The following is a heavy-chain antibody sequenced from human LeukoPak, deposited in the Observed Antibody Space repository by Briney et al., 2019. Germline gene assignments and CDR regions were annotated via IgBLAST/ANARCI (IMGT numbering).Heavy chain of an antibody. CDR1: GFTFSDYS. CDR3: AKVRVVFNWNYAYYFDS. CDR2: ISYDGSDK. D-gene: IGHD1-7*01. Sequence: GSLRLSCAASGFTFSDYSMNWVRQAPGKGLEWVAIISYDGSDKYYADSVKGRFTISRDNSKNTLYLQMNSLRAEDTAVYYCAKVRVVFNWNYAYYFDSWGQGTLVTVSS. V-gene: IGHV3-30*18. J-gene: IGHJ4*02.